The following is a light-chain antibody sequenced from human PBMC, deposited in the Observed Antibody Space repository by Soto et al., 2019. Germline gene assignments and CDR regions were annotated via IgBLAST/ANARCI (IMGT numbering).Light chain of an antibody. J-gene: IGKJ1*01. Sequence: EIVLTQSPGTLSLSPGDRATLSCRASQSVSSSYLDWYQQKPGQAPRLLIYGASSRATGVPSRFSGSGSGTDFTLTISRLEPEDYAVYYCQQYGSSPGTFGQGTKVEIK. V-gene: IGKV3-20*01. CDR2: GAS. CDR1: QSVSSSY. CDR3: QQYGSSPGT.